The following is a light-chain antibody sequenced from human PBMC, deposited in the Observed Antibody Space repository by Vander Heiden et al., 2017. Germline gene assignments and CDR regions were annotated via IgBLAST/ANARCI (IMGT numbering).Light chain of an antibody. CDR3: QQHNNWPPIT. V-gene: IGKV3D-15*01. CDR2: GAS. Sequence: EIVMTQSPATLSVSPGERATLSCRASQSVSSNLAWYQQKPGQAPRLLIYGASTRDTGIPARFSGSGYGKEFTLTISSRQSEDFAVYYCQQHNNWPPITFGQGTQVDIK. J-gene: IGKJ5*01. CDR1: QSVSSN.